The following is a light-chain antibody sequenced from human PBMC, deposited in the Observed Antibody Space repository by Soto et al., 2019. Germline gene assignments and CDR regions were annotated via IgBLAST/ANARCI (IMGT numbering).Light chain of an antibody. CDR1: HTISSW. CDR2: KAS. V-gene: IGKV1-5*03. CDR3: QQYNSYS. J-gene: IGKJ1*01. Sequence: DLQMTQSHSTLSGSVGDRVTIICRASHTISSWLAWYQQKPGKAPKLLIYKASTLKSGVPSRFSGSGSGTEFTLTISSLQPDDFATYYCQQYNSYSFGQGTKVDIK.